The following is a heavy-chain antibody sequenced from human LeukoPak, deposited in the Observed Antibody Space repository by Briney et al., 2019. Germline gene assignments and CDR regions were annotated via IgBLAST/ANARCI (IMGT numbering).Heavy chain of an antibody. CDR1: GYTFTGYY. D-gene: IGHD2-2*02. V-gene: IGHV1-2*02. CDR3: ARSGDCSSTSCYTSPGY. CDR2: INPNSGGT. Sequence: ASVKVSCKASGYTFTGYYMHWVRQAPGQGLEWMGWINPNSGGTNYAQKFQGRVTMTRDTSISTAYMELSRLRPDDTAVYYCARSGDCSSTSCYTSPGYWGQGTLVTVSS. J-gene: IGHJ4*02.